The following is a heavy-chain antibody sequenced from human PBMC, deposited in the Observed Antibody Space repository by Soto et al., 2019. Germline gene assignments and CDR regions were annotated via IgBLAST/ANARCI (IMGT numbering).Heavy chain of an antibody. CDR2: IIVDSGNT. V-gene: IGHV1-58*01. CDR1: GFTFADCA. CDR3: ATANNTSPFDY. Sequence: QVQLVQSGHEEQKPGTSVEVSCKAPGFTFADCAVRWVRQARGQRLEWIGRIIVDSGNTKSAEKFTERVSMSWDMSTSTAFMELRSLSSDDTAVYYCATANNTSPFDYWGLGTLVTVSS. J-gene: IGHJ4*02. D-gene: IGHD1-26*01.